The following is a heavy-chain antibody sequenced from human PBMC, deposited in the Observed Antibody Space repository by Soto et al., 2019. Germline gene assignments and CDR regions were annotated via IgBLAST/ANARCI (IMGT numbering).Heavy chain of an antibody. CDR3: ATRGRSLVYYDCMDV. J-gene: IGHJ6*02. CDR2: INAGNGNT. Sequence: QVQLVQSGAEVKKPGASVKVSCKASGYTFTSYAMHWVRQAPGQRLEWMGWINAGNGNTKYSQKFQGRVTITRDTSASTADMELSSLRSEDTAVYYCATRGRSLVYYDCMDVWGQGTTGTVSS. V-gene: IGHV1-3*01. D-gene: IGHD3-10*01. CDR1: GYTFTSYA.